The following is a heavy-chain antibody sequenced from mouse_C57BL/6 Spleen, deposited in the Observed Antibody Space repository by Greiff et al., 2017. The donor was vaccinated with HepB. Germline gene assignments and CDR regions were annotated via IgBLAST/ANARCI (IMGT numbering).Heavy chain of an antibody. CDR1: GFTFSSYG. Sequence: EVKLQESGGDLVKPGGSLKLSCAASGFTFSSYGMSWVRQTPDKRLEWVATISSGGSYTYYPDSVKGRFTISRDNAKNTLYLQMSSLKSEDTAMYYCARRGYAVDYWGQGTTLTVSS. V-gene: IGHV5-6*01. J-gene: IGHJ2*01. CDR2: ISSGGSYT. CDR3: ARRGYAVDY. D-gene: IGHD3-1*01.